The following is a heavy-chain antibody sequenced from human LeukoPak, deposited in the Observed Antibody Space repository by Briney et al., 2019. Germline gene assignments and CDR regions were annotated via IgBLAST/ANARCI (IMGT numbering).Heavy chain of an antibody. CDR3: ARHPRDTALFTIDY. J-gene: IGHJ4*02. Sequence: GGSLRLSCAAFDFTFSNYAMSWVRQSPGKGREGVSGTSGSGGSRYYPDSVKGRFTISRDNSKHTLSLEMNSLRAEDTAVYYCARHPRDTALFTIDYWGQGTLVTVSS. V-gene: IGHV3-23*01. D-gene: IGHD5-18*01. CDR1: DFTFSNYA. CDR2: TSGSGGSR.